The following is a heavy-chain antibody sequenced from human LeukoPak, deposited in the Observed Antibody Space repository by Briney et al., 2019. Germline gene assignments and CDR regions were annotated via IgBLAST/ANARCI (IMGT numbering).Heavy chain of an antibody. J-gene: IGHJ3*02. Sequence: GGSLRLSCAASGFTFSSYGMHWVRQAPGKGLEWVAFIRYDGSNKYYADSVKGRFTISRDNSKNTLYLQMNRLRAEDTAVYYCAKEKLRGYSYGRGAFDIWGQGTMVTVSS. V-gene: IGHV3-30*02. CDR1: GFTFSSYG. CDR3: AKEKLRGYSYGRGAFDI. D-gene: IGHD5-18*01. CDR2: IRYDGSNK.